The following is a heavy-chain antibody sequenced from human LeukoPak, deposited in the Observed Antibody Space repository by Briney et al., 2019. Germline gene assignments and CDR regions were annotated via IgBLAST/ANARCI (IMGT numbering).Heavy chain of an antibody. CDR2: ISAYNGNT. CDR3: ARLRYRYCSSTSCSACRYYYYGMDV. Sequence: ASVKVSCKASGYTFTSYGISWVRQAPGQGLEWMGWISAYNGNTNYAQKLQGRVTMTTDTSTSTAYMELRSLRSDDTAVYYCARLRYRYCSSTSCSACRYYYYGMDVWGQGTTVTVSS. D-gene: IGHD2-2*01. V-gene: IGHV1-18*01. CDR1: GYTFTSYG. J-gene: IGHJ6*02.